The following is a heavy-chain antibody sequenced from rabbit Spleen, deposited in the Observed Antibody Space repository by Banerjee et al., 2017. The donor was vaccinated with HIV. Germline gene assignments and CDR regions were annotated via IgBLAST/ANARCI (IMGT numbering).Heavy chain of an antibody. D-gene: IGHD7-1*01. CDR2: INAVTGKA. V-gene: IGHV1S40*01. CDR3: ARDTGTSFSSYGMDL. CDR1: GFSFSSGYD. Sequence: QQLVESGGGLVKPGASLTLTCTASGFSFSSGYDMCWVRQAPGKGLEWIACINAVTGKAVYASWAKGRITFSKTSSTTVTLQMTSLTVADTATYFCARDTGTSFSSYGMDLWGQGTLVTVS. J-gene: IGHJ6*01.